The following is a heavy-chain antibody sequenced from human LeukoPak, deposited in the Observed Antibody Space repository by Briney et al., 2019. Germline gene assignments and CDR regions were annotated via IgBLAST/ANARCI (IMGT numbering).Heavy chain of an antibody. V-gene: IGHV4-34*01. J-gene: IGHJ4*02. CDR1: GFTFSHAW. CDR2: INHSGST. CDR3: ARGLLKNKTNFDY. Sequence: GSLRLSCAASGFTFSHAWMSWIRQPPGKGLEWIGEINHSGSTNYNPSLKSRVTISVDTSKNQFSLKLSSVTAADTAVYYCARGLLKNKTNFDYWGQGTLVTVSS.